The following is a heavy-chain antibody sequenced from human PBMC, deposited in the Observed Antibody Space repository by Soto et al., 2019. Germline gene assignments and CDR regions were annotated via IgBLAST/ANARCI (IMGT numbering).Heavy chain of an antibody. J-gene: IGHJ4*02. D-gene: IGHD3-10*01. CDR2: INSDGSSI. V-gene: IGHV3-74*01. CDR1: GFTFSSYW. Sequence: EVQLVESGGGLVQPGGSLRLSCAASGFTFSSYWMHWVRQAPGKGLVWVSRINSDGSSITYADSVKGRFTISRDNAKNTLYLQMNSLRVEDTAVYYCTRGRGDTMGGYWGQGTLVTVSS. CDR3: TRGRGDTMGGY.